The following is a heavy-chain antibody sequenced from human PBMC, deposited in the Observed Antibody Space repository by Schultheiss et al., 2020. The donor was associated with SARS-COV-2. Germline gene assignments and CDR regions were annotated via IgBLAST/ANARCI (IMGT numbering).Heavy chain of an antibody. CDR1: GGSISSGGYY. D-gene: IGHD6-13*01. CDR2: IFSNDEK. V-gene: IGHV2-26*01. Sequence: LRLSCTVSGGSISSGGYYWSWIRQHPGKALEWLAHIFSNDEKSYSTSLKSRLTISKDTSKSQVVLTMTNMDPVDTATYYCARISSWTGNFDYWGQGTLVTVSS. CDR3: ARISSWTGNFDY. J-gene: IGHJ4*02.